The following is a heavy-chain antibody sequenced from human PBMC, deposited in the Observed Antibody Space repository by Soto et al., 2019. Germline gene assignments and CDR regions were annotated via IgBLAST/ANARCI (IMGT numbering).Heavy chain of an antibody. CDR2: ISSSSSYT. D-gene: IGHD3-10*01. CDR3: ARAIMVRGVMFDY. J-gene: IGHJ4*02. V-gene: IGHV3-11*06. Sequence: GESLKISCAASGFTFSDYYMSWIRQAPGKGLEWVSYISSSSSYTNYADSVKGRFTISRDNAKNSLYLQMNSLRAEDTAVYYCARAIMVRGVMFDYWGQGTLVTVSS. CDR1: GFTFSDYY.